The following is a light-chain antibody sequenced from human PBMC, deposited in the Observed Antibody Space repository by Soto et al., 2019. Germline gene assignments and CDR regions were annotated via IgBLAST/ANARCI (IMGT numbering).Light chain of an antibody. V-gene: IGKV3-20*01. CDR2: GAS. CDR1: QSVSNNY. CDR3: QQYGSSPT. J-gene: IGKJ5*01. Sequence: EIVLTHSPGTLSLSPCERATLSFRASQSVSNNYLAWYQQKPGQAPRRLIYGASSRATGIPDRFSGSGSGTDFTLTISRLEPEDFAVYYCQQYGSSPTFGEGTRLEIK.